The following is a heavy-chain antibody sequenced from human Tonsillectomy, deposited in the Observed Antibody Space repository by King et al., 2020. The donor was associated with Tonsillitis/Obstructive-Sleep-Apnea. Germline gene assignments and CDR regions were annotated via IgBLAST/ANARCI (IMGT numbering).Heavy chain of an antibody. CDR3: AGEPDCSSTSCYVGAFDI. J-gene: IGHJ3*02. CDR2: TYYRSKWYN. Sequence: VQLQQSGPGLVKPSQTLSLTCAISGDSVSSNSAAWNWIRQSPSRGLEWLGRTYYRSKWYNDYAVSVKSRITINPDTSKNQFSLQLNSVTPEDTAVYYCAGEPDCSSTSCYVGAFDIWGQGTMVTVSS. V-gene: IGHV6-1*01. D-gene: IGHD2-2*01. CDR1: GDSVSSNSAA.